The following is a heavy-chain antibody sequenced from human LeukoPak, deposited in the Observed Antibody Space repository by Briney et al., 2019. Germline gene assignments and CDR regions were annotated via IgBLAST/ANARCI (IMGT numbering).Heavy chain of an antibody. Sequence: SETLSLTCTVSGGSISSYYWSWIRQPPGKGLEWIGYIYYSGSTNYNPSLKSRVTISVDTSKNQFSLKLSSVTAADTAVYYCNTYYYDSSGYYYDYWGQGTLVTVSS. CDR3: NTYYYDSSGYYYDY. CDR1: GGSISSYY. CDR2: IYYSGST. V-gene: IGHV4-59*01. D-gene: IGHD3-22*01. J-gene: IGHJ4*02.